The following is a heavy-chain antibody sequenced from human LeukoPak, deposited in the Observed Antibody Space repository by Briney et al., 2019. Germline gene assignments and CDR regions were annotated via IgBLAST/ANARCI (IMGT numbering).Heavy chain of an antibody. CDR1: GFTFSSYW. J-gene: IGHJ4*02. D-gene: IGHD6-13*01. CDR3: GRIAAAGFDY. V-gene: IGHV3-74*01. CDR2: INSDERST. Sequence: GVSLRLSCAASGFTFSSYWMHWVRRARGKGLVWVSRINSDERSTSYADSVKGRFTISRDNAKNSLYLQMNSLRAEDTAVYYCGRIAAAGFDYWGQGTLVTVSS.